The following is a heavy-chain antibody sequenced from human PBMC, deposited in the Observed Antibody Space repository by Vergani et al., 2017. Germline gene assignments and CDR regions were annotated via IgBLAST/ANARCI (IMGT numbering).Heavy chain of an antibody. V-gene: IGHV4-39*01. CDR2: IYYSGST. CDR3: ARSRYYYYYYMDV. J-gene: IGHJ6*03. CDR1: GGPISSSSYY. Sequence: QVQLQESGPGLVKPSETLSLTCTVSGGPISSSSYYWGWIRQPPGKGLEWIGSIYYSGSTYYNPSLKSRVTISVDTSKNQFSLKLSSVTAADTAVYYCARSRYYYYYYMDVWGKGTTVTVSS.